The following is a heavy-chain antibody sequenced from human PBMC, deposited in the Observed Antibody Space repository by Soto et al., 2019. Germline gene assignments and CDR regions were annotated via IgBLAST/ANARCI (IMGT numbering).Heavy chain of an antibody. CDR1: GGTFSSYA. D-gene: IGHD6-13*01. V-gene: IGHV1-69*13. CDR2: IIPIFGTA. J-gene: IGHJ3*02. Sequence: SVKVSCRASGGTFSSYAISWVRQAPGQGLEWMGGIIPIFGTANYAQKFQGRVTITADESTSTAYMELSSLRSEDTAVYYCAGPLIAAAALEAFDIWGQGTMVTVSS. CDR3: AGPLIAAAALEAFDI.